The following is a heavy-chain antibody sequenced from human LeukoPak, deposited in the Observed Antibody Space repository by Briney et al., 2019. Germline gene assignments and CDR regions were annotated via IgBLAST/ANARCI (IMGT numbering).Heavy chain of an antibody. CDR3: TTGRYYYDSSGYLKGDYFDY. D-gene: IGHD3-22*01. Sequence: GGSLRLSCAASGFTVSSNYMSWVRQAPGKGLVWVGRIKSKTDGGITDYAAPVKGRFTISRDDSKNTLYLQMNSLKTEDTAVYYCTTGRYYYDSSGYLKGDYFDYWGQGTLVTVSS. CDR2: IKSKTDGGIT. J-gene: IGHJ4*02. V-gene: IGHV3-15*01. CDR1: GFTVSSNY.